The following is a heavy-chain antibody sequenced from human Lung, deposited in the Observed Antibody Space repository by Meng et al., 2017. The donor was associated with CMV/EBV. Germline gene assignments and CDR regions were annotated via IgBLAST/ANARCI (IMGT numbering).Heavy chain of an antibody. D-gene: IGHD4/OR15-4a*01. CDR2: IWYDGSNK. CDR3: AKARRALAH. V-gene: IGHV3-33*06. J-gene: IGHJ4*02. CDR1: GFTFSSYG. Sequence: SCAASGFTFSSYGMHWVRQAPGKGLEWVAVIWYDGSNKYYADSVKGRFTISRDNSKNTLYLQMNSLGAEDTAVYYCAKARRALAHWGQGALVTVSS.